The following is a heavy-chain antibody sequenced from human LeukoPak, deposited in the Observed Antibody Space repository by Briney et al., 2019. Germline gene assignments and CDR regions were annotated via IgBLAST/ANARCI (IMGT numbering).Heavy chain of an antibody. CDR2: TRNKANSYTT. CDR3: ARGPVPNYYYYGMDV. V-gene: IGHV3-72*01. CDR1: GFTFSDRY. D-gene: IGHD2-2*01. Sequence: PGGSLRLSCAASGFTFSDRYMDWVRQAPGKGLEWVGRTRNKANSYTTEYAASVKGRFTISRDDSKNSLYLQMNSLKTEDTAVYYCARGPVPNYYYYGMDVWGQGTTVTVSS. J-gene: IGHJ6*02.